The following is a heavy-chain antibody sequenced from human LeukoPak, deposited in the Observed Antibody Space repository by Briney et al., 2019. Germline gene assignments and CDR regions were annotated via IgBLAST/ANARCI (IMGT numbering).Heavy chain of an antibody. J-gene: IGHJ5*02. CDR3: VREARAGNWFDP. V-gene: IGHV1-2*02. CDR2: INPDRGGT. CDR1: VYTFTSYY. Sequence: VASVKVSCKASVYTFTSYYIHWVRQAPGQGLEWMGWINPDRGGTNYAQQFQGRVTMTRDTSISTVYMDLSRLRSDDTATYYCVREARAGNWFDPWGQGTLVIVSS.